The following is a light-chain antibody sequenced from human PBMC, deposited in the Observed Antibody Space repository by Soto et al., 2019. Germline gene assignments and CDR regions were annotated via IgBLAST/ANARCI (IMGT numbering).Light chain of an antibody. CDR2: DAS. CDR1: QSITNR. J-gene: IGKJ1*01. V-gene: IGKV1-5*01. Sequence: DIQMAQCPCTLSASGGDRVTIAFRASQSITNRLAWYQQKPGKAPKVLIYDASNLEYGVPSRFSGSGFGTEFILTISSLQPDDFATHYCQPYGGMWPFSPGAKVDIK. CDR3: QPYGGMWP.